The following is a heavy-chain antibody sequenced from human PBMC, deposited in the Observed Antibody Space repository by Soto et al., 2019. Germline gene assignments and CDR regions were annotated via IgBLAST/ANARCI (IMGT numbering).Heavy chain of an antibody. D-gene: IGHD2-8*01. V-gene: IGHV3-23*01. CDR3: AKDLLTYCPNGVCYFDY. Sequence: SCVLPEKGKALEWVSATSGSGGSTYYADSVKGRFTISRDNSKNTLYLQMNSLRAEDTAVYYCAKDLLTYCPNGVCYFDYWGQGTLVIVSS. J-gene: IGHJ4*02. CDR2: TSGSGGST.